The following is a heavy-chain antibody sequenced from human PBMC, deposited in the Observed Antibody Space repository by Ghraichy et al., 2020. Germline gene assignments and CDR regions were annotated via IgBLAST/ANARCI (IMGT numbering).Heavy chain of an antibody. CDR3: ARSGLSYFHGLDV. J-gene: IGHJ6*02. CDR2: IGTAGDT. V-gene: IGHV3-13*01. CDR1: GFTFNRYD. Sequence: GESLNISCAASGFTFNRYDMHWVRQATGKALEWVSAIGTAGDTHYADSVKGRFTISREDAKNTLYLQMNSLRAGDTAVYYCARSGLSYFHGLDVWGQGTTVTVSS. D-gene: IGHD3/OR15-3a*01.